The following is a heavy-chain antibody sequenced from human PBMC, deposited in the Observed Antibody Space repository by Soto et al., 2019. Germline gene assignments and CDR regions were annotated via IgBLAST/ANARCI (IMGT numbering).Heavy chain of an antibody. D-gene: IGHD6-13*01. J-gene: IGHJ4*02. CDR1: GLTFSSYS. Sequence: GWSLRLSCGASGLTFSSYSMNWVRQAPGKGLEWVSYITSKSSTIKYADSVQGRFTVSRDNAKNSLYLQLNSLRDDDTAVYFFARNMYSSSCYVPIDDWGRGTLFTLPS. CDR3: ARNMYSSSCYVPIDD. V-gene: IGHV3-48*02. CDR2: ITSKSSTI.